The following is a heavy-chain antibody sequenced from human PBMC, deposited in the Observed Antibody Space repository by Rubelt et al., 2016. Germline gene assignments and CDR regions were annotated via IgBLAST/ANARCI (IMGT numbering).Heavy chain of an antibody. V-gene: IGHV4-30-4*01. CDR2: IYYSGST. D-gene: IGHD3-22*01. J-gene: IGHJ3*02. Sequence: IGYIYYSGSTYYNPSLKSRVTISVDTSKNQFSLKLSSVTAADTAVYYCARVEFADYYDSRRFGDRWALDIWGQGTMVTVSS. CDR3: ARVEFADYYDSRRFGDRWALDI.